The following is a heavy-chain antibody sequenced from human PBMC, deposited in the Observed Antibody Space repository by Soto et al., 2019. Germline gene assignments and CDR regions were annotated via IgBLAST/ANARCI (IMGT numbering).Heavy chain of an antibody. CDR3: ARCSAATRFDP. V-gene: IGHV4-61*01. CDR1: GGSVSSGSYY. Sequence: PSETLSLTCTVSGGSVSSGSYYWGWIRQPPGQGLEWIGYIDYSGSTNYNPSLKSRVTISVDTSKNQFSRKLSSVTAADTAVYYCARCSAATRFDPWGQGXLVTVCS. D-gene: IGHD2-15*01. J-gene: IGHJ5*02. CDR2: IDYSGST.